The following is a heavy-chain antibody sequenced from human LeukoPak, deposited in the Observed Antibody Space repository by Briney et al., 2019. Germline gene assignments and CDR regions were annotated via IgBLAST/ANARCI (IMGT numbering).Heavy chain of an antibody. CDR1: GGSISSSSYY. Sequence: SETLSPTCTVSGGSISSSSYYWGWIRQPPGKGLEWIGSIYYSGSTYYNPSLKSRVTISVDTSKNQFSLKLSSVTAADTAVYYCARGITMTHDYWGQGTLVTVSS. CDR2: IYYSGST. V-gene: IGHV4-39*01. D-gene: IGHD3-22*01. CDR3: ARGITMTHDY. J-gene: IGHJ4*02.